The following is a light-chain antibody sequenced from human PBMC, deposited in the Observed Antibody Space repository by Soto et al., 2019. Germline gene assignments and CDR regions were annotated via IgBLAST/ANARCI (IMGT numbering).Light chain of an antibody. CDR2: AAS. CDR3: QQLFDSPIT. J-gene: IGKJ5*01. V-gene: IGKV1-5*01. CDR1: QSISIW. Sequence: DIQMTQSPSTLSASVGDRVTITCRASQSISIWLAWYQQKPGKAPKILIYAASTLESGVPSRFSATVSGTEFSLTITSLQPEDFATYYCQQLFDSPITFGQGTRLEIK.